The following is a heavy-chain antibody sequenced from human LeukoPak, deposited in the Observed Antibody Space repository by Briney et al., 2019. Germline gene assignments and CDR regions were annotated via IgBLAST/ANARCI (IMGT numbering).Heavy chain of an antibody. D-gene: IGHD6-19*01. CDR3: ARARGRQWLVRRAFDI. V-gene: IGHV4-59*01. J-gene: IGHJ3*02. Sequence: SETLSLTCTVSGGSISSYYWSWIRQPPGKGLEWIGYIYYSGSTNYNPSLKSRVTISVDTSKNQFSLKLSSVTAADTAVYHCARARGRQWLVRRAFDIWGQGTMVTVSS. CDR1: GGSISSYY. CDR2: IYYSGST.